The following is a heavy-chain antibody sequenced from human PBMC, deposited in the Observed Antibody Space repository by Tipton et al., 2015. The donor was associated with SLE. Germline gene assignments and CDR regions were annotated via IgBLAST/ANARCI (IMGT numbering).Heavy chain of an antibody. CDR3: AREVVGADDAFDI. J-gene: IGHJ3*02. V-gene: IGHV4-59*01. CDR1: GGSISSYY. CDR2: IYYSGST. Sequence: SLRLSCTVSGGSISSYYWSWIRQPPGKGLEWIGYIYYSGSTNYNPSLKSRVTISVDTSKNQFSLKLSSVTAADTAVYYCAREVVGADDAFDIWGQGTMVTVSS. D-gene: IGHD1-26*01.